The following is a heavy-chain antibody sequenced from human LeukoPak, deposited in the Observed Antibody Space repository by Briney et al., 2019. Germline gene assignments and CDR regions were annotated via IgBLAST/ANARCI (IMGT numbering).Heavy chain of an antibody. D-gene: IGHD1-7*01. V-gene: IGHV3-74*01. J-gene: IGHJ4*02. CDR1: GFTFSSYW. Sequence: GGSLRLSCAASGFTFSSYWMHWVRRAPGKGLVWVSRINSDGSSTSYADSAKGRFTISRDNANNTLYLQMNSLRAEDTAVYYCARDWGNWNYDYWGQGTLVTVSS. CDR3: ARDWGNWNYDY. CDR2: INSDGSST.